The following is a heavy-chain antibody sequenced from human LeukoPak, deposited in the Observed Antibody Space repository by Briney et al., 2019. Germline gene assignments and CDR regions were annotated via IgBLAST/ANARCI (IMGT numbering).Heavy chain of an antibody. D-gene: IGHD3-22*01. CDR2: ISSNGGST. V-gene: IGHV3-64*01. J-gene: IGHJ4*02. CDR1: GFTFSSYA. Sequence: GGSLRLSCAASGFTFSSYAMRWVRQAPGRGLEYVSAISSNGGSTYYANSVKGRFTISRDNSKNTLYLQMGSLRAEDMAVYYCAREADSSSYYYYFDYWGQGTPVTVSS. CDR3: AREADSSSYYYYFDY.